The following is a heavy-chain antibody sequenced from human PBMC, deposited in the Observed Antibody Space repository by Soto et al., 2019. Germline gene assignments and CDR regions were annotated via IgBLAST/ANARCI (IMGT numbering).Heavy chain of an antibody. J-gene: IGHJ5*02. CDR2: IYYSGST. V-gene: IGHV4-59*01. Sequence: SETLSLTCTVSGGSISSYYWSWIRQPPGKGLEWIGYIYYSGSTNYNPSLKSRVTISVDTSKNQFSLKLSSVTAADTAVYYCARLRGADWFDPWGQGTLVTVSS. CDR3: ARLRGADWFDP. D-gene: IGHD3-10*01. CDR1: GGSISSYY.